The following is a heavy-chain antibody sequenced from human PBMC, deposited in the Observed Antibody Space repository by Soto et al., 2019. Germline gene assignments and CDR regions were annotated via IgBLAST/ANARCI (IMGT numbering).Heavy chain of an antibody. J-gene: IGHJ2*01. CDR3: AAEAAAGTTVTLPYWYFDL. Sequence: SVKVSCKASGFTFTSSAMQWVRQARGQRLEWIGWIVVGSGNTNYAQKFQERVTITRDMSTSTAYMELSSLRSEDTAVYYCAAEAAAGTTVTLPYWYFDLWGRGTLVTVSS. D-gene: IGHD6-13*01. CDR2: IVVGSGNT. CDR1: GFTFTSSA. V-gene: IGHV1-58*02.